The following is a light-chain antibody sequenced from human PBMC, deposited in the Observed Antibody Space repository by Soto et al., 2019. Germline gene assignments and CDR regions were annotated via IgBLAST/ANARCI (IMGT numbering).Light chain of an antibody. CDR2: EGN. Sequence: QSVLTQPASVSGSPGESITISCTGTSSDVGTYNLVTWYQQHPGRVPKLILYEGNKRPSGVSSRFSASKSGNTASLTISGLQAEDEADYFCCSYAPSQTLLFGGGTKVTVL. CDR1: SSDVGTYNL. J-gene: IGLJ2*01. CDR3: CSYAPSQTLL. V-gene: IGLV2-23*01.